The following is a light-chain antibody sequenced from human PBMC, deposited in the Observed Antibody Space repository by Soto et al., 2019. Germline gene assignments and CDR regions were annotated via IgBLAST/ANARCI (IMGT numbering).Light chain of an antibody. CDR3: QHYNSYSEA. Sequence: DIQMNQSPSTLSGSVGERVTITCRASQTISSWLAWYQQKPGKAPKLLIYKASTLKSGVPSRFTGSGSGTEFTLTISSLQPDDFATYCCQHYNSYSEAFGQGTKVDIK. V-gene: IGKV1-5*03. CDR2: KAS. CDR1: QTISSW. J-gene: IGKJ1*01.